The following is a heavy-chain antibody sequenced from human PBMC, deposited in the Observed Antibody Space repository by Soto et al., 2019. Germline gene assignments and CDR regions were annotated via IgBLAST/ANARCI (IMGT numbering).Heavy chain of an antibody. CDR2: IYYSGST. CDR3: AMSDYSWFDP. D-gene: IGHD3-10*01. V-gene: IGHV4-31*03. Sequence: PSETLSLTCTVSGGSISRGGYYWSWIRQHPGKGLEWIGYIYYSGSTYYNPSLKSRVTISVDTSKNQFSLKLSSVTAADTAVYYCAMSDYSWFDPWGQGTLVTVSS. CDR1: GGSISRGGYY. J-gene: IGHJ5*02.